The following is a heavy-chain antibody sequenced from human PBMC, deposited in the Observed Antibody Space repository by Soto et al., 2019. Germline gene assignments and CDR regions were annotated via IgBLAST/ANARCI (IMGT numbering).Heavy chain of an antibody. CDR2: IYPSVSS. V-gene: IGHV4-38-2*02. D-gene: IGHD1-1*01. CDR1: GFAISRGYY. Sequence: ETLSLTCRVAGFAISRGYYWSWVRQPPGKGLEWIGSIYPSVSSYHNPSLETRVRLSIDTSKNQFTLNLTSVTAADTALYYCAREKVGTTFFDNWGQGIQVTVSS. CDR3: AREKVGTTFFDN. J-gene: IGHJ4*02.